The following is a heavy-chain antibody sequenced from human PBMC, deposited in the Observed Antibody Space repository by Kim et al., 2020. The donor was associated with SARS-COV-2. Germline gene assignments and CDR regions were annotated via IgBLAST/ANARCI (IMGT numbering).Heavy chain of an antibody. V-gene: IGHV3-7*01. J-gene: IGHJ4*02. CDR2: IKQDGTEK. CDR3: YMGHYFDS. CDR1: GFTFSNYW. D-gene: IGHD3-10*01. Sequence: GGSLRLSCAAPGFTFSNYWMNWVRQAPGKGLEWVAKIKQDGTEKNYVDSVKGRFTISTDNAKSSVYLQMNTLRAEDTAVYYCYMGHYFDSWGQGTRVIVS.